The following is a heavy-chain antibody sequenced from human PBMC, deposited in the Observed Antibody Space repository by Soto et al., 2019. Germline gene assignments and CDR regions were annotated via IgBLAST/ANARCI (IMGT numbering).Heavy chain of an antibody. CDR3: AKGQGANCGADCYPEY. J-gene: IGHJ4*02. D-gene: IGHD2-21*02. CDR1: GFTFSSYG. Sequence: EVQLLESGGDLVQPGGSLRLSCAASGFTFSSYGMSWVRQAPGKGLEWVSVISGSGDNTFYADYVQGRFTISRDNSKSTLFLQMNSLRAEDMDVYYCAKGQGANCGADCYPEYWGQVTLVTVSS. V-gene: IGHV3-23*01. CDR2: ISGSGDNT.